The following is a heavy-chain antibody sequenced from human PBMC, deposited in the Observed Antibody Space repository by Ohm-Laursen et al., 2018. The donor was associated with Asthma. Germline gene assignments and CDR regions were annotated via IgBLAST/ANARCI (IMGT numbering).Heavy chain of an antibody. CDR2: ISWKSGTI. CDR3: AKDNGAVVYRNGMDV. V-gene: IGHV3-9*01. CDR1: GFTFENYA. D-gene: IGHD5/OR15-5a*01. J-gene: IGHJ6*02. Sequence: RSLRLSCAASGFTFENYAMHWVRQAPGKGLEWVSGISWKSGTIGYADSVKGRFTISRDNAKNSLYLQMNSLRAEDTALYYCAKDNGAVVYRNGMDVWGQGTTVTVSS.